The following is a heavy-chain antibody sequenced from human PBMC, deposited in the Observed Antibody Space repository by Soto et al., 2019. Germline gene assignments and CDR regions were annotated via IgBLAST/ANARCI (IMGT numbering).Heavy chain of an antibody. V-gene: IGHV4-34*01. Sequence: SETLSLTCAVYGGSFSGYYWSWIRQPPGKGLEWIGEINHSGSTNYNPSLKSRVTISVDTSKNQFSLKLSSVTAADTAVYYCARVVVVTAIPPYYYYYYGMDVWGQGTTVTVSS. CDR1: GGSFSGYY. CDR3: ARVVVVTAIPPYYYYYYGMDV. CDR2: INHSGST. D-gene: IGHD2-21*02. J-gene: IGHJ6*02.